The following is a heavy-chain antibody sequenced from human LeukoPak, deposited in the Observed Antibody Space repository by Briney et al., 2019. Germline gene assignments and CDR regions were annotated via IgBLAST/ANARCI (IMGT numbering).Heavy chain of an antibody. V-gene: IGHV3-66*01. Sequence: PGGSLRLSCAASGFTVSSNYMSWVRQAPGKGLEWVSIIYSGGSTYYADSVKGRFTISRDNSKNTLYLQMNSLRAEDTAVYYCASPHVRRDGYNSLRYWGQGTLVTVSS. J-gene: IGHJ4*02. D-gene: IGHD5-24*01. CDR3: ASPHVRRDGYNSLRY. CDR1: GFTVSSNY. CDR2: IYSGGST.